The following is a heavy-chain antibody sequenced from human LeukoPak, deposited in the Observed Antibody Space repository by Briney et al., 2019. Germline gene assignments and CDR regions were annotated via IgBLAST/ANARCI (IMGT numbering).Heavy chain of an antibody. CDR1: GYSISSGFY. Sequence: ASETLSLTCTVSGYSISSGFYWGWIRQPPGKGLEWIGSIYHSGSAHYNSSLKSRVTISVDTSKNQFSLKLSSVTAADTAVYYCAREGNTYGSNWFDPWGQGTLVTVSS. CDR2: IYHSGSA. D-gene: IGHD5-18*01. V-gene: IGHV4-38-2*02. CDR3: AREGNTYGSNWFDP. J-gene: IGHJ5*02.